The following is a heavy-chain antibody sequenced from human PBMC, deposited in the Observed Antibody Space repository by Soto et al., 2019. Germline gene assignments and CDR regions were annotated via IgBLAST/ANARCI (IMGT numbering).Heavy chain of an antibody. D-gene: IGHD2-21*01. CDR3: ARAVDAEFRTDFGY. J-gene: IGHJ4*02. Sequence: GESLKISCAASGFTFEDYGMSWVRQLPGKGLQWVAGINWNDRTRDYAASARGRFTISRDNAKNSVYLEMDSLRAEDTALYYCARAVDAEFRTDFGYWGRGTLVTVSS. V-gene: IGHV3-20*04. CDR2: INWNDRTR. CDR1: GFTFEDYG.